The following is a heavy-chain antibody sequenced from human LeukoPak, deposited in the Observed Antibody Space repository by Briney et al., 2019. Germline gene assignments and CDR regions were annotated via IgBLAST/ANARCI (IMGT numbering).Heavy chain of an antibody. CDR1: GFTFSSYA. J-gene: IGHJ4*02. D-gene: IGHD1-1*01. V-gene: IGHV3-30*04. CDR2: TSYDGSNK. CDR3: ARDHNYAFDN. Sequence: GGSLRLSCAASGFTFSSYAMHWVRQAPGKGLEWVAVTSYDGSNKYYADSVKGRFTISRDNSKNSLYLQMNSLRVEDTAVYYCARDHNYAFDNWGQGTLVSVAS.